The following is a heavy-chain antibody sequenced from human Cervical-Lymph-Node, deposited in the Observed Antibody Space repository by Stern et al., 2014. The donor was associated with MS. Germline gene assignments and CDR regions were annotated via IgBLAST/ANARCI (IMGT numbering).Heavy chain of an antibody. CDR2: IYASGST. CDR1: GGSISSGSYY. V-gene: IGHV4-61*02. Sequence: QVQLQESGPGLVKPSQTLSLTCSVSGGSISSGSYYWNWIRQPAGKGLEWIGRIYASGSTHYSPSLKSRVFISGDTSKNQFSLKLSSVTAADAAMYYCVRETGGYTYGDTDFFDFWGQGTLVTVSS. D-gene: IGHD5-18*01. CDR3: VRETGGYTYGDTDFFDF. J-gene: IGHJ4*02.